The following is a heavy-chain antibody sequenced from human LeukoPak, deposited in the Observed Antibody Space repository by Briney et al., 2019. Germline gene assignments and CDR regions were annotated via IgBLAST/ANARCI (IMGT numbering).Heavy chain of an antibody. CDR1: GGSFSGYY. CDR3: ARGPDLPTYAFDI. Sequence: SETLSLTCAVYGGSFSGYYWSWIRQPPGKGLEWIGEINHSGSTNYNPSLKSRVTISVDTSKNQFSLKLSSVTAADTAVYYCARGPDLPTYAFDIWGQGTMVTVSS. J-gene: IGHJ3*02. D-gene: IGHD3-3*01. V-gene: IGHV4-34*01. CDR2: INHSGST.